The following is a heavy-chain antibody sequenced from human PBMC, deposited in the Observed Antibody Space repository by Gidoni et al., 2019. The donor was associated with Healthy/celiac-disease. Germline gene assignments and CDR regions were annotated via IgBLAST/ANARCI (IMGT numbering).Heavy chain of an antibody. J-gene: IGHJ6*02. Sequence: EVQLVESGGGLVQPGRSLRLSCAASGFTFDDYAMHWVRQAPGKGQEWVSGISWNSGSIGYADSVKGRFTISRDNAKNSLYLQMNSLRAEDTALYYCAKDSRHYYDSSGYYYGMDVWGQGTTVTVSS. CDR3: AKDSRHYYDSSGYYYGMDV. V-gene: IGHV3-9*01. CDR1: GFTFDDYA. D-gene: IGHD3-22*01. CDR2: ISWNSGSI.